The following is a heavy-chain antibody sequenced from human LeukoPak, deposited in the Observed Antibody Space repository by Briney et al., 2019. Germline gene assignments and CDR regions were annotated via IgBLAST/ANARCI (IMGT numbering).Heavy chain of an antibody. Sequence: GGSLRLSCAASGFTFSDYYMGWIRQAPGKGLEWVSYISSSGSTIYYADSVKGRFTISRDNAKNSLYLQMNGLRAEDTAVYYCARLKARFLEGMDVWGQGTTVTVSS. CDR2: ISSSGSTI. J-gene: IGHJ6*02. D-gene: IGHD3-3*01. V-gene: IGHV3-11*01. CDR3: ARLKARFLEGMDV. CDR1: GFTFSDYY.